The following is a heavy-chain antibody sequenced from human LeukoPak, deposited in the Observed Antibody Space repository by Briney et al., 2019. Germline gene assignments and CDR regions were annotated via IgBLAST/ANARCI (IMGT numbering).Heavy chain of an antibody. V-gene: IGHV4-39*01. D-gene: IGHD6-19*01. CDR1: GGSISSSSYY. CDR2: IYYSGST. Sequence: SETLSLTCTVSGGSISSSSYYWGWIRQPPGKGLEWIGSIYYSGSTYYNPSLKSRVTISVDTSKTQFSLKLSSVTAADTAVYYCARHKREIAVAGLNAFDIWGQGTMVTVSS. CDR3: ARHKREIAVAGLNAFDI. J-gene: IGHJ3*02.